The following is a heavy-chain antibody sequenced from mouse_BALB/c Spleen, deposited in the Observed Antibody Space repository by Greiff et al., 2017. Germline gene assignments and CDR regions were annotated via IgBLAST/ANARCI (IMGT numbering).Heavy chain of an antibody. CDR3: ARGARANYFDY. V-gene: IGHV1-4*01. CDR2: INPSSGYT. Sequence: VQLQESGAELARPGASVKMSCKASGYTFTSYTMHWVKQRPGQGLEWIGYINPSSGYTNYNQKFKDKATLTADKSSSTAYMQLSSLTSEDSAVYYCARGARANYFDYGAKAPLSQSPQ. CDR1: GYTFTSYT. J-gene: IGHJ2*01. D-gene: IGHD3-1*01.